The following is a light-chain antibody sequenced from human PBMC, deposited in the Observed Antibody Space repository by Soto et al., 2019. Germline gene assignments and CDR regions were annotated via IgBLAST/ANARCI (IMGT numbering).Light chain of an antibody. CDR3: QQSYSTPLT. CDR1: QSISTY. Sequence: DIPMTQSPSSLSASLGDRVTITCRTSQSISTYLNWYQQKPGKAPNLLIYAASTLQSGVPSRFSGSGSGTDFTLTISSLQPDDFTTYYCQQSYSTPLTFGGGTKVEIK. V-gene: IGKV1-39*01. J-gene: IGKJ4*01. CDR2: AAS.